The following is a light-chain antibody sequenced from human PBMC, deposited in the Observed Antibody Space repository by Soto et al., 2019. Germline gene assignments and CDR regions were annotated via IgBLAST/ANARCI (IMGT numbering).Light chain of an antibody. CDR3: QHHGDSIN. J-gene: IGKJ5*01. Sequence: EIVLTQSPGTLSLSPGERATLSCRASQSVSSTRLAWYQQKPGQAPRLLIYGASTRATGVADRFSGSGSGTDFTLTISRVEPEDFAVYFYQHHGDSINFGQGTRL. CDR2: GAS. V-gene: IGKV3-20*01. CDR1: QSVSSTR.